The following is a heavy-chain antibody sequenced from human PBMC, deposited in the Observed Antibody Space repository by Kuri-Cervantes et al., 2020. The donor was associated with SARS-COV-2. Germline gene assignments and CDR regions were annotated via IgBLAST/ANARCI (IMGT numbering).Heavy chain of an antibody. V-gene: IGHV4-59*01. CDR2: IYYSGST. CDR3: ARDTPDGVDH. Sequence: ESLKISCTVSGGSISSYYWSWIRQPPGKGLEWIGYIYYSGSTNYNPSLKSRVTISVDTSKNQFSLNLSFATAADTAVYYCARDTPDGVDHWGQGALVTVSS. CDR1: GGSISSYY. D-gene: IGHD3-10*01. J-gene: IGHJ4*02.